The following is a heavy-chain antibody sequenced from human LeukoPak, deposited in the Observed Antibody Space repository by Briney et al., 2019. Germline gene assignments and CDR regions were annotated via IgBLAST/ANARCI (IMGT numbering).Heavy chain of an antibody. Sequence: SETLSLTCTVSGGSISSSGYYWGWIRQPPGKGLEWIGTIYNSGSTYYNPSLNSRVTISVDTSKNQFSLKLSSVTAADTAVYYCARTGNTAVPPYFDYWGQGALVTASP. CDR1: GGSISSSGYY. J-gene: IGHJ4*02. V-gene: IGHV4-39*01. D-gene: IGHD3-10*01. CDR2: IYNSGST. CDR3: ARTGNTAVPPYFDY.